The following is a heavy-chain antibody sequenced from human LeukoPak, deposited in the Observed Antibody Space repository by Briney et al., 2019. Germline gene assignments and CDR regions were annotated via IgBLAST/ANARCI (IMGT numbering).Heavy chain of an antibody. Sequence: PGGSLRLSCAASGFTFSSYSMKWVRQAPRKGLEWVSSISTSSSYIYYADSVKGRFTISRDNARNSLYLQMNSLRAEDTAVYYCARDRDWNSGFDYWGQGTLVTVSS. D-gene: IGHD1-7*01. CDR1: GFTFSSYS. CDR2: ISTSSSYI. J-gene: IGHJ4*02. CDR3: ARDRDWNSGFDY. V-gene: IGHV3-21*01.